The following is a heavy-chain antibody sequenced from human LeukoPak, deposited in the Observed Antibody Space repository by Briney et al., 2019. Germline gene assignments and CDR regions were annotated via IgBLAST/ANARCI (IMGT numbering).Heavy chain of an antibody. Sequence: SETLSLTCTVSGGSISSNSYFWTWIRQPAGKGLEWIGRIYTSGSTNYNPSLKSRITISVDTAKNQFSLKLNSVTAADTAVYYCSREVYCGTSDCKTLDGWGQGTLVTVSS. CDR1: GGSISSNSYF. D-gene: IGHD2-21*01. CDR3: SREVYCGTSDCKTLDG. J-gene: IGHJ4*02. CDR2: IYTSGST. V-gene: IGHV4-61*02.